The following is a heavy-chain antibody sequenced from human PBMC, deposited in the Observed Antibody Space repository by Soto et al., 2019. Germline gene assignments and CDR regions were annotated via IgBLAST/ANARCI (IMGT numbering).Heavy chain of an antibody. CDR3: ARVGYSSTGTTLHFHCLDV. V-gene: IGHV1-46*01. D-gene: IGHD3-22*01. CDR1: GYNFTSHY. Sequence: ASVKVSCKTSGYNFTSHYIQWVRQAPGQRLESMGIIYPRGGSTIYAQKFQGKVTMTRDTSTHTLYMELSSLRSEDTAIYYCARVGYSSTGTTLHFHCLDVWGQGTTVTVS. CDR2: IYPRGGST. J-gene: IGHJ6*02.